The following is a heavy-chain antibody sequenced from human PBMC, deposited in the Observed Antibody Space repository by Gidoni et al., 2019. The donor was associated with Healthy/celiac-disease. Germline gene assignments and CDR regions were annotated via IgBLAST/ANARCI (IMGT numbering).Heavy chain of an antibody. V-gene: IGHV2-5*01. CDR3: AHRQSTAYSSGRVAEYFQH. CDR2: IYWNDDK. J-gene: IGHJ1*01. D-gene: IGHD6-19*01. Sequence: QITLKESGPTLVKPTQTLTLTCPFSRLSLSTSGVGVGWIRQPPGKALEWLALIYWNDDKRYIPSLKSRLTITKDTSKNQVVLTMTNRDPVDTATYYCAHRQSTAYSSGRVAEYFQHWGQVTLVTVSS. CDR1: RLSLSTSGVG.